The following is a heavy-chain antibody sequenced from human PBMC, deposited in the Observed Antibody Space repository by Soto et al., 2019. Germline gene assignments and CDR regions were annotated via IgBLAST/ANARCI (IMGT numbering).Heavy chain of an antibody. CDR3: AIAKIARA. D-gene: IGHD2-21*01. Sequence: HPGGSLRLSCTASGFTFSLYALSWVRQAPGKGLEWVSTITSGAGATYYADSVEGRFAVSRDNSRNTLSLHMHSLSAEDTAIYSFAIAKIARAWGKGTPVTVSS. V-gene: IGHV3-23*01. CDR2: ITSGAGAT. CDR1: GFTFSLYA. J-gene: IGHJ5*02.